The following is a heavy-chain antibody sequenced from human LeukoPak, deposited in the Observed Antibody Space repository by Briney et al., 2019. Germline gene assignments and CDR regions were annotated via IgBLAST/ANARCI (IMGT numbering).Heavy chain of an antibody. CDR2: ISAYNGNI. D-gene: IGHD2-2*01. Sequence: ASVKVSCKASGYTFTSYGISWVRQAPGQGLEWMGWISAYNGNINYAQKLQGRVTMTTDTSTSTAYMELSSLRSDDTAVYYCARDLGYCSSTSCRIDYWGQGTLVTVSS. CDR3: ARDLGYCSSTSCRIDY. J-gene: IGHJ4*02. V-gene: IGHV1-18*01. CDR1: GYTFTSYG.